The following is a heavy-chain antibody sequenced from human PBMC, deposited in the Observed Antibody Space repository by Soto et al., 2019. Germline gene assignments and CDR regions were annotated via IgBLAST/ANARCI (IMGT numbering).Heavy chain of an antibody. Sequence: SETLSLTCTVSGGSISGHYWIRIRQSPGKGLEWIGYIFYTGSTNYNPSLKSRVTLSVDTSKNQFSLRLSSVTAADTAVYYCAREGGGSSSWYFDYWGQGTLVTVS. CDR3: AREGGGSSSWYFDY. J-gene: IGHJ4*02. D-gene: IGHD6-13*01. CDR1: GGSISGHY. CDR2: IFYTGST. V-gene: IGHV4-59*11.